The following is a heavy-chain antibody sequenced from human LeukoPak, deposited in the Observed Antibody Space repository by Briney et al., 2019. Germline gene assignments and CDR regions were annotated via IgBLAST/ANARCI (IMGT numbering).Heavy chain of an antibody. CDR3: AKSSVAAAGSDY. Sequence: GGSLRLSCAASGFTFSSYWMTWVRQAPGKGLEWVANIKQDGSEKYYVDSVKGRFTISRDNAKNSLYLQMNSLRGEDTAVYYCAKSSVAAAGSDYWGQGTLVTVSS. D-gene: IGHD6-13*01. J-gene: IGHJ4*02. CDR1: GFTFSSYW. CDR2: IKQDGSEK. V-gene: IGHV3-7*03.